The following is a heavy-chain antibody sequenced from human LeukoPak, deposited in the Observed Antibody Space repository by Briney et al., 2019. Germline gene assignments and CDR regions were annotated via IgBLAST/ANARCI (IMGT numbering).Heavy chain of an antibody. V-gene: IGHV4-59*11. CDR1: GGSISSHY. CDR2: IYYSGST. D-gene: IGHD6-6*01. J-gene: IGHJ5*02. CDR3: ARDRYSSSRGWFDP. Sequence: PSETLSLTCTVSGGSISSHYWSWIRQPPGKGLEWIGYIYYSGSTNYNPSLKSRVTISVDTSKNQFSLKLSSVTAADTAVYYCARDRYSSSRGWFDPWGQGTLVTVSS.